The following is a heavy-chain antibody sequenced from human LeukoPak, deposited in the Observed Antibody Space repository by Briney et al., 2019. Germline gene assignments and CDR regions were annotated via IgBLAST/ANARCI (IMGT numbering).Heavy chain of an antibody. D-gene: IGHD3-10*01. Sequence: GGSLRLSCAASGFTFSSYWMSWVRQAPGKGLEWVANIKQDGSEKYYVDSVKGRFTSSRDNAKNSLYLQMNSLRAEDTAVYYCARDRVLLWFGELLWWDDYWGQGTLVTVSS. CDR3: ARDRVLLWFGELLWWDDY. CDR1: GFTFSSYW. V-gene: IGHV3-7*01. CDR2: IKQDGSEK. J-gene: IGHJ4*02.